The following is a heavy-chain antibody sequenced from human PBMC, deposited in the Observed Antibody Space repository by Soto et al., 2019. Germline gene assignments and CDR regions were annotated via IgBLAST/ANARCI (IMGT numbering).Heavy chain of an antibody. J-gene: IGHJ4*02. CDR2: LIPIYGT. V-gene: IGHV1-69*06. Sequence: ASVKVSCKASGGTFNSYAISWVRQAPGRGLEWMGGLIPIYGTGNAQKFQGRVTMTGDTSTSTAYMELSGLTSDDTAVYYCATYQQAAGFTKWGQGTLVTVSS. CDR3: ATYQQAAGFTK. CDR1: GGTFNSYA. D-gene: IGHD6-13*01.